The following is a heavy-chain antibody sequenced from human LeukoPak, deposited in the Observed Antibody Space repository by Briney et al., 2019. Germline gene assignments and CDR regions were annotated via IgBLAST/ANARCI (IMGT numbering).Heavy chain of an antibody. CDR3: ARVGYYYYYYMDV. Sequence: GRSLRLSCAASGFTFSTYPMHWVRRAPGKGLEWVAVISNDGSNKYYADSVKGRFTLSRDSSKNTLYLQMNSLRTEDTAVYYCARVGYYYYYYMDVWGKGTTVTISS. V-gene: IGHV3-30*04. D-gene: IGHD3-16*01. CDR2: ISNDGSNK. J-gene: IGHJ6*03. CDR1: GFTFSTYP.